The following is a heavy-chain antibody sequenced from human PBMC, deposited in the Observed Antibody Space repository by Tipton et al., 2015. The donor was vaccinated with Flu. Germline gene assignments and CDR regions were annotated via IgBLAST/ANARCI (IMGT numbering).Heavy chain of an antibody. CDR1: GYSVSGGFY. V-gene: IGHV4-38-2*01. CDR3: ARGRGAAAGNFDY. D-gene: IGHD6-13*01. J-gene: IGHJ4*02. CDR2: VYPGGSD. Sequence: LRLSCAVSGYSVSGGFYWAWIRQPPGKGLEWIGSVYPGGSDYYNPSLKSRVTFSADTSKNHFSLRLYSVTAADTAVYYCARGRGAAAGNFDYWGQGTLVTVSS.